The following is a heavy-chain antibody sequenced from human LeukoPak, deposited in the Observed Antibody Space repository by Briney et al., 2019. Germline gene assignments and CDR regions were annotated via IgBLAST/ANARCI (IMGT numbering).Heavy chain of an antibody. J-gene: IGHJ6*03. D-gene: IGHD2-15*01. V-gene: IGHV3-30*02. CDR3: ARTRFYSHNRDV. Sequence: GGSLRLSCATSGCSFNKYGMHWVRQAPGKGLEWVAYIRYDGSDKHYGDSVKVRFTISRDNSKDTLFLQMNSLRGEDTAVYYCARTRFYSHNRDVWGKGTTVSVSS. CDR1: GCSFNKYG. CDR2: IRYDGSDK.